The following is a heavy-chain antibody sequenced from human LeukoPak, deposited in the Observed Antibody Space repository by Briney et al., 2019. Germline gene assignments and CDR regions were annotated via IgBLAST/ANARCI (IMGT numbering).Heavy chain of an antibody. D-gene: IGHD2-21*01. CDR3: ARDVGGGYYAFDI. Sequence: GGSLRLSCAASGFTLSTLAMSWVRQAPGKGLEWVSSISSSSTYIYYADSVKGRFTISRDNAKNSLYLQMNSLRAEDTAVYYCARDVGGGYYAFDIWGQGTMVTVSS. CDR2: ISSSSTYI. J-gene: IGHJ3*02. CDR1: GFTLSTLA. V-gene: IGHV3-21*01.